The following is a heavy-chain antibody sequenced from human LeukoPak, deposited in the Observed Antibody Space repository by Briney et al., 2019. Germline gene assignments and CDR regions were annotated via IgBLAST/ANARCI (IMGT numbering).Heavy chain of an antibody. V-gene: IGHV4-39*01. Sequence: SETLSLTCTVSGGSISSSSYYWGWIRQPPGKGLEWIGSIYYSGSTYYNPSLKSRVTISVDPSKNQFSLKLSSVTAEDTAVYYCARHSGYSYGYAYYYYYMDVWGKGTTVTVSS. CDR1: GGSISSSSYY. CDR2: IYYSGST. CDR3: ARHSGYSYGYAYYYYYMDV. J-gene: IGHJ6*03. D-gene: IGHD5-18*01.